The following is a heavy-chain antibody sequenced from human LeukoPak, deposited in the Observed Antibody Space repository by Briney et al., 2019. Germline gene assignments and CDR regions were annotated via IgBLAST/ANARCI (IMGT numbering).Heavy chain of an antibody. Sequence: EASVSVSCRASGYTFTSYGMSWVRQAPGKGREWMGWISAYNGNTNYAQKLQGRVTMTTDTSTSTAYMELRSLRSDDTAVYNCARDPISSGITNLHYFDYWGQGTLVTVSS. D-gene: IGHD6-19*01. CDR2: ISAYNGNT. CDR3: ARDPISSGITNLHYFDY. CDR1: GYTFTSYG. J-gene: IGHJ4*02. V-gene: IGHV1-18*01.